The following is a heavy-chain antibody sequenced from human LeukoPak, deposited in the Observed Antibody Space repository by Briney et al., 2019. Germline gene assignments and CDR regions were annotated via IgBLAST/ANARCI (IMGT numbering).Heavy chain of an antibody. CDR1: GDSISSGDYY. D-gene: IGHD2-15*01. J-gene: IGHJ5*02. CDR3: ARVDGSCSGGSCPSGNWFDP. Sequence: SETLSLTCTVSGDSISSGDYYWSWIRQPAGKGLEWIGRISSSGSTNYNPSLKSRVIISVDTSKNQFSLKLNSVTAADTAVYYCARVDGSCSGGSCPSGNWFDPWGQGTLVTVSS. CDR2: ISSSGST. V-gene: IGHV4-61*02.